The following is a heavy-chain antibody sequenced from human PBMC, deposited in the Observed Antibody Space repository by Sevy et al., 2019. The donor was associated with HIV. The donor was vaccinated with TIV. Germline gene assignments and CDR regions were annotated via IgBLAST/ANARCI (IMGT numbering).Heavy chain of an antibody. V-gene: IGHV3-23*01. J-gene: IGHJ4*02. CDR3: AREGCTKPHDY. CDR2: LSFGCGKI. CDR1: GFDFSIYS. D-gene: IGHD2-8*01. Sequence: GGSLRLSCAASGFDFSIYSMSWVRQAPGKGLEWVSTLSFGCGKINYAHSVKDRFTISRDNSKSSVYLQMNNMRVEDTAVYYCAREGCTKPHDYWGQGTLVTVSS.